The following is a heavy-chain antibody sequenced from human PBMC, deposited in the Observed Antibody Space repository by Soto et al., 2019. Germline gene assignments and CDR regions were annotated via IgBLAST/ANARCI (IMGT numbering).Heavy chain of an antibody. J-gene: IGHJ4*02. D-gene: IGHD6-19*01. CDR2: INAGNGNT. CDR3: TRALAVNADFDY. CDR1: GYTFTGYA. V-gene: IGHV1-3*05. Sequence: QVQLVQSGAEEKKPGASVKVSCKASGYTFTGYAMHWVRLAPGQRLDWMAWINAGNGNTKNSQMFQGRVTITRDTSASTAYMELSSLTSEDTAVYYCTRALAVNADFDYWGQGTLVTVSS.